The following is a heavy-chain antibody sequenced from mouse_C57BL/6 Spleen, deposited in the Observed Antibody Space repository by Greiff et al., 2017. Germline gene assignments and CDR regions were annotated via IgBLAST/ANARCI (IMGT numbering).Heavy chain of an antibody. D-gene: IGHD1-1*01. V-gene: IGHV1-64*01. CDR1: GYTFTSYW. J-gene: IGHJ2*01. CDR3: ARGGFTTVVATGDY. CDR2: IHPNSGST. Sequence: VKLQQPGAELVKPGASVKLSCKASGYTFTSYWMHWVKQRPGQGLEWIGMIHPNSGSTNYNEKFKSKATLTVDKSSSTAYMQRSSLTSEDSAVXYGARGGFTTVVATGDYWGQGTTLTVSS.